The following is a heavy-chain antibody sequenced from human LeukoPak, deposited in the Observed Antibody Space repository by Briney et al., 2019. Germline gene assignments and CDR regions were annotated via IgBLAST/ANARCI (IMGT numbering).Heavy chain of an antibody. Sequence: GGSLRLSCAASGFTFSSYELNWIRQAPGKGLEWVSYISSSGSTIYYADSVKGRFTISRDNAKNSLYLQMNSLRAEDTAVYYCAGSYYDSSGYFGWGQGTLVTVSS. D-gene: IGHD3-22*01. J-gene: IGHJ4*02. CDR1: GFTFSSYE. CDR2: ISSSGSTI. V-gene: IGHV3-48*03. CDR3: AGSYYDSSGYFG.